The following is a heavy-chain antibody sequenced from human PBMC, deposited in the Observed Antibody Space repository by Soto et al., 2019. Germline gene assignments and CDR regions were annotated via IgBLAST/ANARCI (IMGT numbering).Heavy chain of an antibody. D-gene: IGHD6-13*01. Sequence: PSETLSLTCTVSGGSISSGGYYWSWIRQHPGKGLEWIGYIYYSGSTYYNPSLKSRVTTSVDTSKNQFSLKLSSVTAADTAVYYCARASGYSSSWYLDYWGQGTLVTVSS. CDR3: ARASGYSSSWYLDY. CDR1: GGSISSGGYY. J-gene: IGHJ4*02. CDR2: IYYSGST. V-gene: IGHV4-31*03.